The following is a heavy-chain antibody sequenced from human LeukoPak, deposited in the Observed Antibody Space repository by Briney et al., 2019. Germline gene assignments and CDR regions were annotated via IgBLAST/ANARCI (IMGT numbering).Heavy chain of an antibody. Sequence: SETLSLTCTVSGGSIRGYYWRWIRQPAGKGPEWIGRIYSSGSTDYNPSLKSRVTMSVDTSKNQFSLKLSSVTAADTAVYHCARGAFSTWNTFDYWGPGTLVSVSS. CDR2: IYSSGST. V-gene: IGHV4-4*07. J-gene: IGHJ4*02. CDR1: GGSIRGYY. CDR3: ARGAFSTWNTFDY. D-gene: IGHD1/OR15-1a*01.